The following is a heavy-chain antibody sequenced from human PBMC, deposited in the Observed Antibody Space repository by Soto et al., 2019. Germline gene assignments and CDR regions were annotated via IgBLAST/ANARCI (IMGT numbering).Heavy chain of an antibody. CDR2: ITNSGYRN. Sequence: EVHLVDSGGGLVQPGGSLRLSCAASGFTFSSYRMNWVRQAPGKGLEWVSCITNSGYRNYYADSVKGRFTLSRDNAQNSLSLQMNNLRDEDTAVYYCARGEGSFELWGRGTLVAVSS. V-gene: IGHV3-48*02. CDR1: GFTFSSYR. CDR3: ARGEGSFEL. J-gene: IGHJ2*01.